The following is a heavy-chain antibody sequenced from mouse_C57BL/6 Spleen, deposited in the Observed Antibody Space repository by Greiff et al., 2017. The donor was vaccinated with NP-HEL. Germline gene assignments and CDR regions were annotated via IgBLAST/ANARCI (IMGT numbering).Heavy chain of an antibody. J-gene: IGHJ3*01. V-gene: IGHV3-6*01. CDR3: ARDDYGSMAY. CDR2: ISYDGSN. CDR1: GYSITSGYY. Sequence: EVKLMESGPGLVKPSQSLSLTCSVTGYSITSGYYWNWIRQFPGNKLEWMGYISYDGSNNYNPSLKNRISITRDTSKNQFFLKLNSVTTEDTATYYCARDDYGSMAYWGQGTLVTVSA. D-gene: IGHD1-1*01.